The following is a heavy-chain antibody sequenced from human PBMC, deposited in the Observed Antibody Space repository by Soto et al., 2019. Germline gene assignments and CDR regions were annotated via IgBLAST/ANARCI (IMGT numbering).Heavy chain of an antibody. D-gene: IGHD3-10*01. CDR3: ARPTGEGSYSFYYGMDV. CDR2: IWYDGSNK. V-gene: IGHV3-33*01. Sequence: QVQLVESGGGVVQPGRSLRLSCAASGFTFSSYGMHWVRQAPGKGLEWVAVIWYDGSNKYYADSVKGRFTISRDNSKNTLYLQMNSLRAEDTAVYYCARPTGEGSYSFYYGMDVWGQGTTVTVSS. CDR1: GFTFSSYG. J-gene: IGHJ6*02.